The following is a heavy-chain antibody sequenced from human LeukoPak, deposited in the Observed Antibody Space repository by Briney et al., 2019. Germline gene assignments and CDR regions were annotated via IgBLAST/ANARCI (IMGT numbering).Heavy chain of an antibody. CDR2: IRTGSTI. V-gene: IGHV3-48*01. CDR3: ASDRYYSFDY. CDR1: GFTFSTYW. D-gene: IGHD1-1*01. J-gene: IGHJ4*02. Sequence: GGSLRLSCAASGFTFSTYWMTWVRQAPGKGLEWISYIRTGSTIYYADSVKGRFTISRDNAKNSLYLQMNSLRAEDTAVYYCASDRYYSFDYWGQGTLVTVSS.